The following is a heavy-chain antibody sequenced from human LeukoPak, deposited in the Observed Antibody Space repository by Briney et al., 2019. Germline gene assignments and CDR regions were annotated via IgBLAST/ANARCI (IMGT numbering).Heavy chain of an antibody. V-gene: IGHV1-2*02. CDR2: INTNSGGT. CDR3: ARELRYCSSTSCYFVGVGFDY. Sequence: ASVKVSCKASGYTFTGYYMHWVRQAPGQGLEWMGWINTNSGGTNYAQKFQGRVTMTRDTSISTAYMELSRLRSDDTAVYYCARELRYCSSTSCYFVGVGFDYWGQGTLVTVSS. J-gene: IGHJ4*02. D-gene: IGHD2-2*01. CDR1: GYTFTGYY.